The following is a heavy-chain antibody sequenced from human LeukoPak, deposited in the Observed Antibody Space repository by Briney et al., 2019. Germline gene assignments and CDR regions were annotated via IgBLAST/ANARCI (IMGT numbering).Heavy chain of an antibody. CDR3: AKDRTSVHLWLSDLDY. D-gene: IGHD5-18*01. CDR2: ISYDGSNK. V-gene: IGHV3-30*18. Sequence: GGSLRLSCAASGFTFSSYVMHWVRQAPGKGLEWVAIISYDGSNKYYADSVKGRFTIYRDNSKNTLFLQMNSLRAEDTAVYYCAKDRTSVHLWLSDLDYWGQGALVTVSS. J-gene: IGHJ4*02. CDR1: GFTFSSYV.